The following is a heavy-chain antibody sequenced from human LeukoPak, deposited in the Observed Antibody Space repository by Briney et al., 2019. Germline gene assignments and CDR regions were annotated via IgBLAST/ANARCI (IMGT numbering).Heavy chain of an antibody. J-gene: IGHJ4*02. V-gene: IGHV3-21*01. CDR3: ARGGIYGSGSYRNDY. D-gene: IGHD3-10*01. CDR2: LSSRSRYI. CDR1: GFTFSNYA. Sequence: PGGSLRLSCAASGFTFSNYAMTWVRQAPGKGLEWVSSLSSRSRYIYYADSLKGRFTISRDNAKNSLYLQMNSLRAEDTAVYYCARGGIYGSGSYRNDYWGQGTLVTVSS.